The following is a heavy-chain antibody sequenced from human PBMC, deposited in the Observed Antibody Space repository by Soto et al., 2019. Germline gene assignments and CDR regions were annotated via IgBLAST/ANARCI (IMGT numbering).Heavy chain of an antibody. D-gene: IGHD6-19*01. V-gene: IGHV3-7*04. CDR1: GFTYSAYC. CDR3: ARAAVVGLYYFDH. CDR2: IKQDGSEI. J-gene: IGHJ4*02. Sequence: GGSLRLSCAASGFTYSAYCMSWVRQAPGKGLEWVARIKQDGSEIYYVDPLKGRFTISRDNAKNSLYLQMDSLRADDTAVYYCARAAVVGLYYFDHWGQGTLVTVSS.